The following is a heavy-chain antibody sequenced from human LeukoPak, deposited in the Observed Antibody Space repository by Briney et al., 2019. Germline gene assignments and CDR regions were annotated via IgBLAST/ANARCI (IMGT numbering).Heavy chain of an antibody. CDR3: ARDIYSIAE. CDR1: GFTFSDYW. CDR2: IHSDGGTT. D-gene: IGHD1-26*01. J-gene: IGHJ4*02. Sequence: GGSLRLSCAASGFTFSDYWIHWVRQAPGKGLVWVSLIHSDGGTTNYADSVKGRFTISRDNAKNTMYLQMNSLRVEDTAVYYCARDIYSIAEWGQGTLVTVSS. V-gene: IGHV3-74*01.